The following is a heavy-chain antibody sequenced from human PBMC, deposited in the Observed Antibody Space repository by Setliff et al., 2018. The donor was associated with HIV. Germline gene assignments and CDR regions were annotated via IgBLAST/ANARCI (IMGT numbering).Heavy chain of an antibody. Sequence: ASVKVSCKISGYTPTGLSIHWVRQAPGKGLEWMANFDPEDGETFYAQKFQGRLTMTEDTSTDTAYMELSSLRSDDTAMYYCATDPGYSSTWYSESFQHWGQGTVVTVSS. CDR1: GYTPTGLS. CDR3: ATDPGYSSTWYSESFQH. D-gene: IGHD6-13*01. V-gene: IGHV1-24*01. CDR2: FDPEDGET. J-gene: IGHJ1*01.